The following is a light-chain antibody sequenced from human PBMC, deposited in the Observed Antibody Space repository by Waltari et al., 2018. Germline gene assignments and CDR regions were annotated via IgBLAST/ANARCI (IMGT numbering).Light chain of an antibody. CDR2: DVS. V-gene: IGLV2-14*01. J-gene: IGLJ1*01. CDR1: SRDIGGYNH. Sequence: QSALTQPAPVSGSPGQSIPLPCTGTSRDIGGYNHVSWYQQHPGKAPKLMIYDVSKRPSGVSNRFSGSKSGNTVSLTISGLQTVDEADYYCSSYTSSSSRVFGTGTKVTVL. CDR3: SSYTSSSSRV.